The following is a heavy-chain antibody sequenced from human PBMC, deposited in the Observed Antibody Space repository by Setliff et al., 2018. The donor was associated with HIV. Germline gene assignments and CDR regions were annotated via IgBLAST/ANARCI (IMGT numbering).Heavy chain of an antibody. J-gene: IGHJ3*02. CDR3: ARSKTFYDFWGGYYTHGAFKI. D-gene: IGHD3-3*01. CDR2: VYHSGTT. CDR1: GYSISTAYY. Sequence: PSETLSLTCAVSGYSISTAYYWGWIRQPPGKGLEWIGSVYHSGTTYYNPSLKSRVTISVDTSKNQFSLNLTSVTAADTAVYYCARSKTFYDFWGGYYTHGAFKIWGLGTRVTVSS. V-gene: IGHV4-38-2*01.